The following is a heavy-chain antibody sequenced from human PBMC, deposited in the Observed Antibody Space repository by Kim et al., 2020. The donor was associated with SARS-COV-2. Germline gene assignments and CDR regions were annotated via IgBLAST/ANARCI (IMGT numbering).Heavy chain of an antibody. Sequence: GGSLRLSCAASGFTVSSNYMSWVRQAPGKGLEWVSVIYSGGSTYYADSVKGRFTISRDNSKNTLYLQMNSLRAEDTAVYYCARDPYSSGWTGNDYWGQGTLVTVSS. V-gene: IGHV3-66*02. J-gene: IGHJ4*02. D-gene: IGHD6-19*01. CDR3: ARDPYSSGWTGNDY. CDR2: IYSGGST. CDR1: GFTVSSNY.